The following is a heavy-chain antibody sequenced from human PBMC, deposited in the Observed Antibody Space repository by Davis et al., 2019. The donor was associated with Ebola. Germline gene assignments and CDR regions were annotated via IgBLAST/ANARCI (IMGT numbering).Heavy chain of an antibody. J-gene: IGHJ6*02. Sequence: AASVKVSCKASGYTFTSYYMHWVRQAPGQGLEWMGIINPSGGSTSYAQKFQGRVTMTRDTSTSTVYMELSSLRSEDTAVYYCAGGYQPLLYYYYYGMDVWGQGTTVTVSS. D-gene: IGHD2-2*01. CDR2: INPSGGST. CDR3: AGGYQPLLYYYYYGMDV. CDR1: GYTFTSYY. V-gene: IGHV1-46*01.